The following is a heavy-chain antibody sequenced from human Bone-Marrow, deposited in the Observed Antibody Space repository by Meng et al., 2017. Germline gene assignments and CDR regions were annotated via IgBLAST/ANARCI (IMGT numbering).Heavy chain of an antibody. V-gene: IGHV1-46*01. D-gene: IGHD4-17*01. CDR2: INPSGGST. CDR1: GYTFTSYY. J-gene: IGHJ2*01. CDR3: ARDRSGLTTVTYGLWYFDL. Sequence: ASVKVSCKASGYTFTSYYMHWVRQAPGQGLEWMGIINPSGGSTSYAQKFQGRVTMTRDTSTSTVYMELCSLRSEDTAVYYCARDRSGLTTVTYGLWYFDLWGRGTLVTVSS.